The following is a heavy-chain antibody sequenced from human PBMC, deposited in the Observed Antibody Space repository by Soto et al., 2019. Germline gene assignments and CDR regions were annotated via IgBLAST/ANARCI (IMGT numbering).Heavy chain of an antibody. CDR1: GFTFSSHG. Sequence: GGSLRLSCAASGFTFSSHGMHWVRQAPGKGLEWVAVISYDGSNKYYADSVKGRFTISRDNSKNTLYLQMNSLRAEDTAVYYCAKAPGGYCSSTSCPRLYYYYYGMDVWGQGTTVTVSS. CDR2: ISYDGSNK. CDR3: AKAPGGYCSSTSCPRLYYYYYGMDV. J-gene: IGHJ6*02. D-gene: IGHD2-2*01. V-gene: IGHV3-30*18.